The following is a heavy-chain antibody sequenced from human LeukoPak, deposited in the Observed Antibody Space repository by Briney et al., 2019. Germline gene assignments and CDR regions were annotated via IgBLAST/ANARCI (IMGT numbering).Heavy chain of an antibody. D-gene: IGHD6-13*01. CDR2: IYPGDSDT. J-gene: IGHJ4*02. CDR3: ARQEGSSWYATPFDY. Sequence: GESLKISCKASGYSFVSHWIVWVRQMPGKGLEWLGIIYPGDSDTRYSPSFQGQVTISADKSIRTAYLQWSSLKATDTAMYYCARQEGSSWYATPFDYWGQGTLVTVSS. CDR1: GYSFVSHW. V-gene: IGHV5-51*01.